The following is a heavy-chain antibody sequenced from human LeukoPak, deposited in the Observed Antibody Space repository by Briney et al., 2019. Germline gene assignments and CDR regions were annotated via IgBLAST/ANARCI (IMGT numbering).Heavy chain of an antibody. J-gene: IGHJ4*02. D-gene: IGHD2-8*01. V-gene: IGHV4-4*07. CDR1: GGSIMSYY. Sequence: SETLSLTCTVSGGSIMSYYWTWIRQPAGKGLEWIGRIYTSGSTNYNPSLKSRVTMSVDTSKNQFSLKLSSVTAADTAVYYCASYLYAAFDYWGQGILVTVSS. CDR2: IYTSGST. CDR3: ASYLYAAFDY.